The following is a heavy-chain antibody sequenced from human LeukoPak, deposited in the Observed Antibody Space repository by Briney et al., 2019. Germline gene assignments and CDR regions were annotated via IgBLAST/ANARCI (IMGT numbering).Heavy chain of an antibody. J-gene: IGHJ5*02. Sequence: PSETLSLTCTVSGGSIIMYYWSWIRQPPGKGLEWIGYIYYRGSTNYTPALKSRVTISVDTSKNQFSLKLSSVTAADTAVYYCARAGGPWGQGTLVTVSS. CDR3: ARAGGP. CDR1: GGSIIMYY. CDR2: IYYRGST. V-gene: IGHV4-59*01. D-gene: IGHD1-26*01.